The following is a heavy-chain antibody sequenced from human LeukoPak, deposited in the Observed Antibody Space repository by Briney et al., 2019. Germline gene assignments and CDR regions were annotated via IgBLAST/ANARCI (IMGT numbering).Heavy chain of an antibody. J-gene: IGHJ4*02. D-gene: IGHD6-13*01. CDR2: IRYDGSNK. CDR1: GFTFSNYG. Sequence: SGGSLRLSCAASGFTFSNYGMHWVRQAPGKGLEWVAFIRYDGSNKSYTDSVKGRFTISRDNSKNTLYLQMNSLRAEDTAVYYCAKDLLISRIAAAGPFDSWGQGTLVTVSS. V-gene: IGHV3-30*02. CDR3: AKDLLISRIAAAGPFDS.